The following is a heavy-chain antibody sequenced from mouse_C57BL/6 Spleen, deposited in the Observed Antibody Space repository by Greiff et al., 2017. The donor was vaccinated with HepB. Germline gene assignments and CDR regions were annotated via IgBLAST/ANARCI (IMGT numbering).Heavy chain of an antibody. V-gene: IGHV2-2*01. D-gene: IGHD2-4*01. CDR3: ARTEGYDYDVAWFAY. Sequence: QVQLKESGPGLVQPSQSLSITCTVSGFSLTSYGVHWVRQSPGKGLEWLGVIWSGGSTDYNAAFISRLSISKDNSKSQVFFKMNSLQADDTAIYYCARTEGYDYDVAWFAYWGQGTLVTVSA. CDR2: IWSGGST. CDR1: GFSLTSYG. J-gene: IGHJ3*01.